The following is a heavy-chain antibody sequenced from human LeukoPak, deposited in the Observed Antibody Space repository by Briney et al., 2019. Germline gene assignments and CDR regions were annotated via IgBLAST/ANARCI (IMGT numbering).Heavy chain of an antibody. CDR1: GGSFSGYY. J-gene: IGHJ6*02. CDR3: ALERSPSVNYYYYGMDA. D-gene: IGHD1-1*01. V-gene: IGHV4-34*01. Sequence: SETLSLTCAVYGGSFSGYYWSWIRQPPGKGLEWIGEINHSGSTNYNPSLKSRVTTSVDTSKNQFSLKLSSVTAADTAVYYCALERSPSVNYYYYGMDAWGQGTTVTVSS. CDR2: INHSGST.